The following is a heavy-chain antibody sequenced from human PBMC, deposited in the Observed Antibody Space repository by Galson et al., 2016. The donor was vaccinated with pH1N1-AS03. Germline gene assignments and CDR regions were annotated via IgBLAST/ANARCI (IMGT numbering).Heavy chain of an antibody. J-gene: IGHJ4*02. CDR1: GYIFTGYY. V-gene: IGHV1-2*02. D-gene: IGHD3-9*01. Sequence: SVKVSCKASGYIFTGYYMHWVRQAPGQGLEWMGWINPTSGDTNYAQKFQGRVTMTRDSAISTDYMELRRLRSDDTAVYYCARLSTDWLGRPHYFDPWGQGTLVVVSS. CDR2: INPTSGDT. CDR3: ARLSTDWLGRPHYFDP.